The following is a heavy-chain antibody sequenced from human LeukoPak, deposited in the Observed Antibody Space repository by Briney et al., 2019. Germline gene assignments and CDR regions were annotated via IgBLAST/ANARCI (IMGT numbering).Heavy chain of an antibody. Sequence: SETLSLTCTVSGGSIGTCYWSWIRQSAGKGLEWIGRIYSSGSSNYNPSLKSRVTMSGGTSKNQFSLTLSSVTAADTAVYYCARNYYYYYMDVWGKGTTVIVSS. V-gene: IGHV4-4*07. J-gene: IGHJ6*03. CDR3: ARNYYYYYMDV. CDR2: IYSSGSS. CDR1: GGSIGTCY.